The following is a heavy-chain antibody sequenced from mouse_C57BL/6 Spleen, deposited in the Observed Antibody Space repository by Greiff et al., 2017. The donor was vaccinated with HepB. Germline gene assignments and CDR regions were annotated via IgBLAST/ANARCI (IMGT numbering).Heavy chain of an antibody. D-gene: IGHD1-1*02. J-gene: IGHJ4*01. CDR2: IWRGGST. CDR1: GFSLTSYG. V-gene: IGHV2-5*01. CDR3: AKKSSYYLYAMDY. Sequence: VKVEESGPGLVQPSQSLSITCTVSGFSLTSYGVHWVRQSPGKGLEWLGVIWRGGSTDYNAAFMSRLSITKDNSKSQVFFKMNSLQADDTAIYYCAKKSSYYLYAMDYWGQGTSVTVSS.